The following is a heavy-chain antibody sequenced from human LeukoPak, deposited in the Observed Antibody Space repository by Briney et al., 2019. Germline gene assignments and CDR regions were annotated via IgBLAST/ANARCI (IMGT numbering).Heavy chain of an antibody. CDR1: GGSISSYY. CDR3: ARAVGYQPHNWFDP. CDR2: IYHSGST. D-gene: IGHD2-2*01. Sequence: KPSETLSLTCTVSGGSISSYYWGWIRQPPGKGLEWIGSIYHSGSTYYNPSLKSRVTISVDTSKNQFSLKLSSVTAADTAVYYCARAVGYQPHNWFDPWGQGTLVTVSS. J-gene: IGHJ5*02. V-gene: IGHV4-38-2*02.